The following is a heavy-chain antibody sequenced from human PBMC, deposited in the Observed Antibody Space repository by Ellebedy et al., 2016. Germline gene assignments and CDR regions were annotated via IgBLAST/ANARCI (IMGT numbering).Heavy chain of an antibody. Sequence: ASVKVSCKASGYTFSDYGIHWVRQAPGQRLEWMGWINASNGNTKYSQKFQGRVTISRDTSASTAYMELSSLRSEDTAVYYCAREATVTAFWFDPWGQGTLVTVSS. D-gene: IGHD2-21*02. CDR3: AREATVTAFWFDP. V-gene: IGHV1-3*01. CDR1: GYTFSDYG. J-gene: IGHJ5*02. CDR2: INASNGNT.